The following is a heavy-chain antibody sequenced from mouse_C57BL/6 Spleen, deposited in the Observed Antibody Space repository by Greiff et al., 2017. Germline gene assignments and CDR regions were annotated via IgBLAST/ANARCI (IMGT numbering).Heavy chain of an antibody. Sequence: VQLQQSGAELVRPGTSVKVSCKASGYAFTNYLIEWVKQRPGQGLEWIGVINPGSGGTNYNEKVKGKATLTADKSSSTAYMQLSSLTSEDSAVYFCARGGTVVTNWYFDVWGTGTTVTVSS. CDR2: INPGSGGT. D-gene: IGHD1-1*01. CDR3: ARGGTVVTNWYFDV. J-gene: IGHJ1*03. V-gene: IGHV1-54*01. CDR1: GYAFTNYL.